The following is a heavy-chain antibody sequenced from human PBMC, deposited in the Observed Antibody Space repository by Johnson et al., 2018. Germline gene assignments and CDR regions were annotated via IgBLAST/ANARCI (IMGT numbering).Heavy chain of an antibody. J-gene: IGHJ6*02. CDR1: GFIFSSNW. Sequence: VQLQESGGGLVQPGGSLRLSCATSGFIFSSNWMHWVRQAPGGGLEWVSRINGDGSGTTYADSVEGRFTISRDNAKNPLFLQMNSRGVEDTAVYFCAREEGLAYPMDVWGQGTTVTVSS. CDR2: INGDGSGT. V-gene: IGHV3-74*01. CDR3: AREEGLAYPMDV.